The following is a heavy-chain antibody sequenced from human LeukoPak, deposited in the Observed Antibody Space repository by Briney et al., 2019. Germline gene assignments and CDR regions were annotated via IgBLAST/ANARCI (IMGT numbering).Heavy chain of an antibody. Sequence: ASVKVSCKASGYTFTDYNVHWVRQAPGQGLEWMGWITPRSGATGFAQRFQGRLTMTRDTLISTAYLELDNLISDDTAVYFCARGVASGTYRRFDFWGQGTLVTVSS. V-gene: IGHV1-2*02. D-gene: IGHD3-10*01. CDR2: ITPRSGAT. J-gene: IGHJ4*02. CDR3: ARGVASGTYRRFDF. CDR1: GYTFTDYN.